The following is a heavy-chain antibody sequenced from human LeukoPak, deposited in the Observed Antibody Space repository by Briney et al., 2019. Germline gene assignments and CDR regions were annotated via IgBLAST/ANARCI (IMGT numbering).Heavy chain of an antibody. Sequence: SETLSLTCTVSGGSISSYYWSWIRQPPGKGLEWIGYIYYSGGTNYNPSLKSRVTISVDTSKNQFSLKLSSVTAADTAVYYCARHDSSVIDYWGQGTLVTVSS. J-gene: IGHJ4*02. CDR2: IYYSGGT. CDR1: GGSISSYY. D-gene: IGHD3-22*01. V-gene: IGHV4-59*08. CDR3: ARHDSSVIDY.